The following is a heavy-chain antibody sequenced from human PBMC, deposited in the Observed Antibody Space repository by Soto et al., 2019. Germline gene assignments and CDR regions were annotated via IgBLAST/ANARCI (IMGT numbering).Heavy chain of an antibody. V-gene: IGHV1-58*01. CDR1: GFTFTSSA. CDR3: AAGYSSGWYGYFQH. D-gene: IGHD6-19*01. CDR2: IVVGSGNT. J-gene: IGHJ1*01. Sequence: SVKVSCNASGFTFTSSAVQWVRQARGQRLEWIGWIVVGSGNTNYAQKFQERVTITRDMSTSTGYMELSSLRSEDTAVYYCAAGYSSGWYGYFQHWGQGTLVTVSS.